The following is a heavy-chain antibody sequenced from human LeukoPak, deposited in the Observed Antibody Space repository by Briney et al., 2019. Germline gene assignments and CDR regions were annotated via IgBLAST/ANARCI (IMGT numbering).Heavy chain of an antibody. J-gene: IGHJ3*02. CDR1: GFTVSSYD. CDR3: AKDYDDAFDM. Sequence: GRSLRLSCAASGFTVSSYDMHWVRQAPGKGLEWVAVISYDGRNKYYPDSVKGRFTISRDNSKNTLYLQMNSLRAEDTAVYYCAKDYDDAFDMWGQGTMVTVSS. CDR2: ISYDGRNK. D-gene: IGHD5-12*01. V-gene: IGHV3-30*18.